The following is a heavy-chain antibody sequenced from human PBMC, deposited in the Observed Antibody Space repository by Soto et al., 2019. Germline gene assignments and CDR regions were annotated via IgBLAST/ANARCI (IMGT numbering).Heavy chain of an antibody. Sequence: SETLSLTCTVSGGSISSYYWSWIRQPPGKGLEWIGYIYYSGSTNYNPSLKSRVTISVDTSKNQFSLKLSSVTAADTAVYYCASVYSGYDSPYYYYYMDVWGKGTTVTVSS. J-gene: IGHJ6*03. CDR2: IYYSGST. D-gene: IGHD5-12*01. V-gene: IGHV4-59*01. CDR3: ASVYSGYDSPYYYYYMDV. CDR1: GGSISSYY.